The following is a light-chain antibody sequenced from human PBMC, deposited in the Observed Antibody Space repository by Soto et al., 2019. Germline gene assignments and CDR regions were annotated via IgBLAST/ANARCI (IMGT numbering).Light chain of an antibody. CDR2: GAS. CDR3: QHYNSYSEA. Sequence: DIHMTQSPSTLSASVGDRVTITCRASQNINSWLAWYQQKPGKAPKLLIYGASSSEKGVPARFGGSGSGTEFTLTISSLQPDDFATYYCQHYNSYSEAFGQGTKVDIK. V-gene: IGKV1-5*03. J-gene: IGKJ1*01. CDR1: QNINSW.